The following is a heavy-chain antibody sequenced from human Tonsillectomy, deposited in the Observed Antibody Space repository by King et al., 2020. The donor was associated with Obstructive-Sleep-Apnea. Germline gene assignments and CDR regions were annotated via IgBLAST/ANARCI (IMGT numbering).Heavy chain of an antibody. CDR2: ISSSSSTI. V-gene: IGHV3-48*04. CDR3: ARVSVGYSSGWDI. CDR1: GFTFSSYS. Sequence: VQLVESGGGLVQPGGSLRLSCAASGFTFSSYSMNWVRQAPGKGLEWVSYISSSSSTIYYADSVKGRFTISRDNAKNSLYLQMNSLRAEDTAVYYCARVSVGYSSGWDIRGQGTMVTVSS. D-gene: IGHD6-19*01. J-gene: IGHJ3*02.